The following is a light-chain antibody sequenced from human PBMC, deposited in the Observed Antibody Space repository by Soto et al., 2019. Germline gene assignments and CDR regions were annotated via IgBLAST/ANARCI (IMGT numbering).Light chain of an antibody. J-gene: IGKJ1*01. Sequence: EIVLTQSPRTLSLSPGERSTLSCRARQSVSSYLASYQPKPGQAPRLLIYGASSRATGIPARFSGSGSGKDFSLTINRLESEDFAVYYCQQYVSSQRTFCQGTKLEIK. V-gene: IGKV3-20*01. CDR2: GAS. CDR3: QQYVSSQRT. CDR1: QSVSSY.